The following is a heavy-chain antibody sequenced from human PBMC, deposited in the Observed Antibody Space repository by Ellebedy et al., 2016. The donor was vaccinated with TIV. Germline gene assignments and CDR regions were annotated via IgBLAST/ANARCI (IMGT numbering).Heavy chain of an antibody. V-gene: IGHV4-61*08. Sequence: SETLSLXCTVSGGSVSSAGYYWSWIRQPPGKGLEWMGYIDYTGNTNYSPSLESRVTISLDTSRNQFSLNLNSVTAADTALYYCARIWFGDLLSPEGDVWGQGTTVTVSS. CDR2: IDYTGNT. CDR1: GGSVSSAGYY. J-gene: IGHJ6*02. D-gene: IGHD3-10*01. CDR3: ARIWFGDLLSPEGDV.